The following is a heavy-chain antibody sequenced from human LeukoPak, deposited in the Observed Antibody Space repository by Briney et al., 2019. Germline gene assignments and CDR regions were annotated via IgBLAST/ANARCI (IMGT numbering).Heavy chain of an antibody. CDR1: GFTFSSYG. D-gene: IGHD3-10*01. CDR3: AKLAVRGVILPPDY. CDR2: IRYDGSNK. V-gene: IGHV3-30*02. Sequence: GGSLRLSCAASGFTFSSYGMHWVRQAPGKGLEWVAFIRYDGSNKYYADSVKGRFTISRDNSKNTLYLQMNSLRAEDTAVYYCAKLAVRGVILPPDYWGQGTLVTVSS. J-gene: IGHJ4*02.